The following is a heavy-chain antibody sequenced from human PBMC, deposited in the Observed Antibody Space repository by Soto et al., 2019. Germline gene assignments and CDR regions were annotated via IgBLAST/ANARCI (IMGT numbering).Heavy chain of an antibody. CDR3: AHRYGGNYYRWYFDS. J-gene: IGHJ4*02. CDR1: RFSLRTSGAG. Sequence: GLTLVNPTQTLTVTCTFSRFSLRTSGAGVGWIRQSPGKAPEWLALISWKDEKRYNPGLKSRLTITKDTSKNQVVLTMTDLDPVDTATYFCAHRYGGNYYRWYFDSWGQGTLVTVSS. D-gene: IGHD1-26*01. V-gene: IGHV2-5*01. CDR2: ISWKDEK.